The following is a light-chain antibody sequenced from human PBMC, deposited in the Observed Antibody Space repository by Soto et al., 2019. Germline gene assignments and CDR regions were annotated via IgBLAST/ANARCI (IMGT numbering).Light chain of an antibody. CDR2: GAS. Sequence: IGMTQSPATLSVSPGERATLSCRASQSVSSNLAWYQQKPGQAPRLLIYGASTRATGIPARFSGSGSGTEFTLTISSLQSEDFAVYYCQQYNNWPQTFGQGTKGDIK. V-gene: IGKV3-15*01. J-gene: IGKJ1*01. CDR3: QQYNNWPQT. CDR1: QSVSSN.